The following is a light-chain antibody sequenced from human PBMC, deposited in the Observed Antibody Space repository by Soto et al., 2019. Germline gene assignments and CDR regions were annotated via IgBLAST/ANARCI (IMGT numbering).Light chain of an antibody. V-gene: IGKV3-20*01. Sequence: IVMTQSPATLSVSPGERATLSCRASQSVSSNLAWYQQKPGQAPRLLIYGASTRATGIPDRFSGSGSGTDFPLTISRLEPEDFAVYYCQQYGSSGTFGQGTKVDIK. CDR1: QSVSSN. CDR3: QQYGSSGT. CDR2: GAS. J-gene: IGKJ1*01.